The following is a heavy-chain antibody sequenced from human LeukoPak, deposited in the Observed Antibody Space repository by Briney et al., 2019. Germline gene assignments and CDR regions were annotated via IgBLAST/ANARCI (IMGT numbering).Heavy chain of an antibody. V-gene: IGHV4-59*01. Sequence: SGTLSLTRTVSGGSINSYYWSWIRQPPGEGLEWIGYIYYSGSTSYNPSLKSRVTMSLDTSKNQLSLKLSSVTAADTAVYYCARWYCSSDTCYHMDVWGKGTTVTVSS. CDR1: GGSINSYY. J-gene: IGHJ6*03. CDR2: IYYSGST. CDR3: ARWYCSSDTCYHMDV. D-gene: IGHD2-2*01.